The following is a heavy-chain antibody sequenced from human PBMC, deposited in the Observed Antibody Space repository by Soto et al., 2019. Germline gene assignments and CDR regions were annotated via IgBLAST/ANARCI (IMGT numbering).Heavy chain of an antibody. V-gene: IGHV1-3*01. D-gene: IGHD1-1*01. CDR2: INAGNGNT. CDR3: VRDHGYNWNDHYFDY. CDR1: GYTFTSYA. J-gene: IGHJ4*02. Sequence: GASVKVSCKASGYTFTSYAMHWVRQAPGQRLEWMGWINAGNGNTKYSQKFQGRVTITRDTSASTAYMELSSLRSEDTAVYYCVRDHGYNWNDHYFDYWGQGTLVTVSS.